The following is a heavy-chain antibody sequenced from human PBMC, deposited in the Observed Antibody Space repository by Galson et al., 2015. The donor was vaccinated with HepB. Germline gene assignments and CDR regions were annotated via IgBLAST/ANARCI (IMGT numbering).Heavy chain of an antibody. CDR3: ARTSGSFYG. J-gene: IGHJ4*02. V-gene: IGHV3-21*01. CDR1: GFTLSAYA. CDR2: ISSNSHYT. D-gene: IGHD3-10*01. Sequence: SLRLSCAASGFTLSAYAVNWLRQAPGKGLEWVSSISSNSHYTYYADSVKGRFTTSRDNAKNSAYLQMSSLRDEDTAVYFCARTSGSFYGWGQGTLVTISS.